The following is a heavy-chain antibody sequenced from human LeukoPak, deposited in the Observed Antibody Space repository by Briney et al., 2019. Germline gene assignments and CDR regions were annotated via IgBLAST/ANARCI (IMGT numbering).Heavy chain of an antibody. J-gene: IGHJ4*02. Sequence: GGSLRLSCAASGFTFASYEMNWVRQAPGKGLEWVSYINSGGSNIYYAGSVKGRFTISRDNAKNSLYLQMNSLRAEDTAVYYCARRLDYWGQGTLVTVSS. CDR3: ARRLDY. V-gene: IGHV3-48*03. CDR1: GFTFASYE. CDR2: INSGGSNI.